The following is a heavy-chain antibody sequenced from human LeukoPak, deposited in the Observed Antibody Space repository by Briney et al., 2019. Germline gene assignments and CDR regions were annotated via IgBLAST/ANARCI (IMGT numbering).Heavy chain of an antibody. V-gene: IGHV4-59*08. J-gene: IGHJ5*02. CDR3: ARLYCGGGCYRPANNWFDP. CDR1: GGSISSYY. CDR2: IYYSGST. D-gene: IGHD2-21*02. Sequence: SETLSLTCTVSGGSISSYYWSWIRQPPGKGLEWIGYIYYSGSTNYNPSLKSRVTISVDTSKNQFSLKLSSVTAADTAVYYCARLYCGGGCYRPANNWFDPWGQGTLVTVSS.